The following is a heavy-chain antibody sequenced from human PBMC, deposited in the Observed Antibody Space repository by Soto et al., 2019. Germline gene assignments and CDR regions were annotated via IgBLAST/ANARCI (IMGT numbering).Heavy chain of an antibody. CDR2: LYWDDTR. D-gene: IGHD1-1*01. CDR3: AHYTTDTYFDV. V-gene: IGHV2-5*02. CDR1: GFSLYTGGVG. J-gene: IGHJ6*04. Sequence: QITLKETSPTLVKPTQTLTLTCSFSGFSLYTGGVGVGWIRQPPGKALEWLALLYWDDTRRYNPSRKNTLTIAKDTCENQVVLTVTDMGPVDTGTYFCAHYTTDTYFDVGGKGATVAVSS.